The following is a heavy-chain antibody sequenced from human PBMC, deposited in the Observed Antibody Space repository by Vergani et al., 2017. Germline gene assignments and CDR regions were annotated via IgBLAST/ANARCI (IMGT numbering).Heavy chain of an antibody. CDR2: IIPILGIA. CDR1: GGTFSSYA. V-gene: IGHV1-69*04. J-gene: IGHJ4*02. CDR3: ARVGRSGRYFDY. D-gene: IGHD1-26*01. Sequence: QVQLVQSGAEVKKPGASVKVSCKASGGTFSSYAISWVRQAPGQGLEWMGRIIPILGIANYAQKFQGRVTITADKSTSTAYMELSSLRSEDTAVYYCARVGRSGRYFDYWGQGTLVTVSS.